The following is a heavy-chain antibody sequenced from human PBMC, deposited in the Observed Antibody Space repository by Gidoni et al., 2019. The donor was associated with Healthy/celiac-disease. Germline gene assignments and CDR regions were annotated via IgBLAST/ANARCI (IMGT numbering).Heavy chain of an antibody. D-gene: IGHD2-21*02. V-gene: IGHV3-9*01. J-gene: IGHJ4*02. CDR3: AKDIESAGTAFDY. CDR2: ISWNSGSI. Sequence: EVQLVESGGGLVQPGRSLRLSCAASGFTFDDYAMHWVRQAPGKGLEWVSGISWNSGSIGYADSVKGRFTISRDNAKNSLYLQMNSLRAEDTALYYCAKDIESAGTAFDYWGQGTLVTVSS. CDR1: GFTFDDYA.